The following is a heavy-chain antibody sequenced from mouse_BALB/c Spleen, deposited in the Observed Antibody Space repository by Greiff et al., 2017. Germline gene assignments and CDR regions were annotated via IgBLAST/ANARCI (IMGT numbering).Heavy chain of an antibody. J-gene: IGHJ4*01. D-gene: IGHD2-14*01. CDR3: ARCEVRRGMDY. CDR1: GYTFTSYY. Sequence: QVQLQQSGPELVKPGASVRISCKASGYTFTSYYIHWVKQRPGQGLEWIGWIYPGNVNTKYNEKFKGKATLTADKSSSTAYMQLSSLTSEDSAVYFCARCEVRRGMDYWGQGTSVTVSS. CDR2: IYPGNVNT. V-gene: IGHV1S56*01.